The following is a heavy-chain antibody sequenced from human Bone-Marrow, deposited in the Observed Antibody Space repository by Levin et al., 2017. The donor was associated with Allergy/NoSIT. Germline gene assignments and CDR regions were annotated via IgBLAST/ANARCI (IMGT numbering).Heavy chain of an antibody. V-gene: IGHV1-2*06. CDR2: INPNSGGT. J-gene: IGHJ4*02. CDR1: GYTFTGYY. D-gene: IGHD6-19*01. Sequence: ASVKVSCKASGYTFTGYYMHWVRQAPGQGLEWMGRINPNSGGTNYAQKFQGRVTMTRDTSISTAYMELSRLRSDDTAVYYCARDRDGARIAVAGTFDYWGQGTLVTVSS. CDR3: ARDRDGARIAVAGTFDY.